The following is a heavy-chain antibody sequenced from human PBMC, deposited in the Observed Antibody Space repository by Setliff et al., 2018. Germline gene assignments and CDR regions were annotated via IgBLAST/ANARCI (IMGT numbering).Heavy chain of an antibody. V-gene: IGHV4-4*07. Sequence: KTSETLSLTCSVSVDLILDHWWTWIRQPAGKGLEWIGQVYSDGNTKYNPSLSNRVTISVDRSSNQFSLELSSVNAADTAVYYCARGKMDVVAVAGKYCVMDVWGQGTTVTVSS. CDR1: VDLILDHW. D-gene: IGHD6-19*01. J-gene: IGHJ6*02. CDR3: ARGKMDVVAVAGKYCVMDV. CDR2: VYSDGNT.